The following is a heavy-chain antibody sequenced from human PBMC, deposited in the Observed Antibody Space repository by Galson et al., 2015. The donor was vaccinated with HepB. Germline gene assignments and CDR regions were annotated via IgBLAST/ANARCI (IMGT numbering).Heavy chain of an antibody. CDR1: GGTFSSYA. D-gene: IGHD2-2*01. CDR2: IIPILGIA. CDR3: ARLGYCSSTSCYVGRGAFDI. J-gene: IGHJ3*02. V-gene: IGHV1-69*04. Sequence: QSGAEVKKPGASVKVSCKASGGTFSSYAISWVRQAPGQGLEWMGRIIPILGIANYAQKFQGRVTITADKSTSTAYMELSSLRSEDTAVYYCARLGYCSSTSCYVGRGAFDIWGQGTMVTVSS.